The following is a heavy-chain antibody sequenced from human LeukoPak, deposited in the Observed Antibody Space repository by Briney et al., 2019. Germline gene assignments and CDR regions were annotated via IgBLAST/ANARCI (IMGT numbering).Heavy chain of an antibody. J-gene: IGHJ5*01. CDR1: GGSISSSSYY. V-gene: IGHV4-39*07. D-gene: IGHD3-10*01. CDR2: IYYSGST. Sequence: PSETLSLTCTVSGGSISSSSYYWGWIRQPPGKGLEWIGSIYYSGSTYYNPSLKSRVTISVDTSKNQFSLKLSSVTAADTAVYYCARDGMVRGPDAWFDSWGQGTLVTVSS. CDR3: ARDGMVRGPDAWFDS.